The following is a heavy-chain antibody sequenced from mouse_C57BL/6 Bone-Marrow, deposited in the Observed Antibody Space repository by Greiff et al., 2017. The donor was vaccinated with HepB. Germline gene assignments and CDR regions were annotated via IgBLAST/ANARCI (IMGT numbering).Heavy chain of an antibody. CDR3: TGGRWLLGDD. Sequence: QVQLQQSGAELVRPGASVTLSCKASGYTFTDYEMHWVKQTPVHGLEWIGAIDPETGGTDYNQKFKGKAILTAGKSSSTAYMELRSLTSEDSAVYYCTGGRWLLGDDWGQGTTLTVSS. J-gene: IGHJ2*01. CDR1: GYTFTDYE. V-gene: IGHV1-15*01. CDR2: IDPETGGT. D-gene: IGHD2-3*01.